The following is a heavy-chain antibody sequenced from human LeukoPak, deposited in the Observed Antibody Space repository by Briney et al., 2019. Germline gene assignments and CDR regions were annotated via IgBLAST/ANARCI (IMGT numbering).Heavy chain of an antibody. V-gene: IGHV3-30*02. Sequence: GGSLRLSCAASGFPFHDHDMYWVRQTPGKGLEWVAFIRYDGSNKYYADSVKGRFTISRDNSKNTVYLQMNSLRAEDTAVYYCAAPGVPAATYYFDYWGQGTLVTVSS. CDR1: GFPFHDHD. D-gene: IGHD2-2*01. J-gene: IGHJ4*02. CDR3: AAPGVPAATYYFDY. CDR2: IRYDGSNK.